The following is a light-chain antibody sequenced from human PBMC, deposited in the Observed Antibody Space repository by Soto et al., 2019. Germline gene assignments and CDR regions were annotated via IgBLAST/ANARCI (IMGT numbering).Light chain of an antibody. V-gene: IGKV3-15*01. Sequence: EIVMTQSPATLSVSPGDRATLSCRAIESVSDYLAWYQQKPGQAPRLLLYAASIMDTGIPARFSGSGSATEFTLTISSLQSEDSAVYYCQQYNNWPLTFGGGTKVEIK. J-gene: IGKJ4*01. CDR3: QQYNNWPLT. CDR2: AAS. CDR1: ESVSDY.